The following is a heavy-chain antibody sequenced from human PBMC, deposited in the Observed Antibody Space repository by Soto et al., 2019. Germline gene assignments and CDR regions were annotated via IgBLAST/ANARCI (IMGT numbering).Heavy chain of an antibody. D-gene: IGHD3-10*01. Sequence: EVQLVESGGGLVQPGGSLRLSCAASGFTLSSYWMSWVRQAPGKGLEWVANIKQDGSEKIYMDSMKGRFTISRDNAKNSLFLQMSSLRAEDTALYYCARFFGSPTSYWYFDLWGRGTLVTVSS. CDR2: IKQDGSEK. V-gene: IGHV3-7*01. CDR3: ARFFGSPTSYWYFDL. CDR1: GFTLSSYW. J-gene: IGHJ2*01.